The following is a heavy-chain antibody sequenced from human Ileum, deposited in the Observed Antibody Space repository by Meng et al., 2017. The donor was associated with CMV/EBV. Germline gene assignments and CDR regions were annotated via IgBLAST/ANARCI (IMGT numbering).Heavy chain of an antibody. Sequence: GESLKISCAASGFTFSSYSMNWVRQAPGKGLEWVSSISSSSSYIYYADSVKGRFTISRDNAKNSLYLQMNSLRAEDTAVYYCARDPIPEGFDYWDQGTLVTVSS. V-gene: IGHV3-21*01. CDR2: ISSSSSYI. D-gene: IGHD2-2*01. J-gene: IGHJ4*02. CDR1: GFTFSSYS. CDR3: ARDPIPEGFDY.